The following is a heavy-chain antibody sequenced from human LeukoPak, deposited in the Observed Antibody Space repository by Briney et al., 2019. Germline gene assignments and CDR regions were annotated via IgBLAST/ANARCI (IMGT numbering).Heavy chain of an antibody. V-gene: IGHV3-74*01. CDR2: VNSDGSST. D-gene: IGHD3-22*01. CDR3: VKPITMIVVVITGFDY. CDR1: GFTFSSYW. Sequence: PGGSLRLSCAASGFTFSSYWMHWVRQAPEKGLVWVSRVNSDGSSTSYADSVKGRFTISRDNSKNTLYLQMSSLRAEDTAVYYCVKPITMIVVVITGFDYWGQGTLVTVSS. J-gene: IGHJ4*02.